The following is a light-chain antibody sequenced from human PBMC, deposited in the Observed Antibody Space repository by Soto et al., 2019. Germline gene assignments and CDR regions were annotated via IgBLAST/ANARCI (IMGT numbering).Light chain of an antibody. CDR3: QQYNSWPLT. CDR1: QSVSSN. V-gene: IGKV3-15*01. J-gene: IGKJ5*01. CDR2: GAS. Sequence: DIVMTQSPATLSVSPGERATLSCRASQSVSSNLAWYQQKPGQAPRLLIYGASTRATDIPARFSGSGSETEFTLTISSLQSQDFAVYYCQQYNSWPLTCGQGTRLEIK.